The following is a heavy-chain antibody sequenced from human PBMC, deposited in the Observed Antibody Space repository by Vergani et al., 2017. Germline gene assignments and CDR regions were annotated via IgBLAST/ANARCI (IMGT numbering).Heavy chain of an antibody. V-gene: IGHV1-2*04. D-gene: IGHD2-21*01. CDR1: GYTFTGYY. J-gene: IGHJ6*03. CDR3: ARGLAYCGGDCYAKAHGPHDYYYMDV. Sequence: QVQLVQSGAEVKKPGASVKVSCKASGYTFTGYYMHWVRQAPGQGLEWMGWINPNSGGTNDAQKVQGWVTMTRDTSISTAYMELSRLRSDDTAVYYCARGLAYCGGDCYAKAHGPHDYYYMDVWGKGTTVTVSS. CDR2: INPNSGGT.